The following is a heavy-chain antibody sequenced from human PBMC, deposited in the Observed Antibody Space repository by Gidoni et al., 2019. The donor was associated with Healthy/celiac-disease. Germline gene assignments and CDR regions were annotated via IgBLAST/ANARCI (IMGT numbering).Heavy chain of an antibody. CDR3: TTLHITFGGVIVID. Sequence: EVQLVESGGGLVKPGGSLRLPCAASGFTFSNAWMSWVRQAPGKGLEWVGRIKSKTDGGTTDYAAPVKGRFTISRDDSKNTLYLQMNSLKTEDTAVYYCTTLHITFGGVIVIDWGQGTLVTVSS. CDR1: GFTFSNAW. J-gene: IGHJ4*02. D-gene: IGHD3-16*02. CDR2: IKSKTDGGTT. V-gene: IGHV3-15*01.